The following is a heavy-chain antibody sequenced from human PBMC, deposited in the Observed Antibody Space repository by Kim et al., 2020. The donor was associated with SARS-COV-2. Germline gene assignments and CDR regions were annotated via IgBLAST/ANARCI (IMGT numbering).Heavy chain of an antibody. CDR3: ARGTKGAWYFDL. Sequence: SVKVSCKASGGTFSSYAISWVRQAPGQGLEWMGGIIPIFGTANYAQKFQGRVTITADESTSTAYMELSSLRSEDTAVYYCARGTKGAWYFDLWGRGTLVTVSS. D-gene: IGHD1-7*01. CDR2: IIPIFGTA. V-gene: IGHV1-69*13. J-gene: IGHJ2*01. CDR1: GGTFSSYA.